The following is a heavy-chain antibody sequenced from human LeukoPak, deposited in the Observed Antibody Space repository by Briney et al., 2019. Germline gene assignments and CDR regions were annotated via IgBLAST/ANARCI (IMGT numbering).Heavy chain of an antibody. D-gene: IGHD3-10*01. CDR1: GGSVNSNNYY. J-gene: IGHJ4*02. CDR3: ARDRSGSGSSGFDY. Sequence: KPSETLSLTCTVSGGSVNSNNYYWAWIRQPPGKGLEWIGTIYYSGSTYYNPSLTSRVTISVDTSKNQFSLKLSSVTAADTAVYHCARDRSGSGSSGFDYWGQGTLVTVSS. CDR2: IYYSGST. V-gene: IGHV4-39*07.